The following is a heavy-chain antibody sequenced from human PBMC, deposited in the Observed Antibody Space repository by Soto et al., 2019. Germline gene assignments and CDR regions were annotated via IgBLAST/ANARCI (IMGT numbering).Heavy chain of an antibody. Sequence: PSETLSLTCTVSGGSISSGDCYWSWIRQPPGKGLEWIGYIYYSGSTYYNPSLKSRVTISVDTSKNQFSLKLSSVTAADTAVYYCARDAGYGGNDDYGMDVWAQGTTVTVSS. V-gene: IGHV4-30-4*01. CDR2: IYYSGST. J-gene: IGHJ6*02. CDR3: ARDAGYGGNDDYGMDV. D-gene: IGHD4-17*01. CDR1: GGSISSGDCY.